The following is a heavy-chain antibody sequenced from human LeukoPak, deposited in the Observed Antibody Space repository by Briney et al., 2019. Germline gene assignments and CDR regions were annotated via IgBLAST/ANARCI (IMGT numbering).Heavy chain of an antibody. CDR3: ARAQVRGVKNWFDP. Sequence: GGSVKVSCKASGYTFTSYGISWVRRAPGQGLEWMGWISAYNGNTNYAQKLQGRVTMTTDTSTSTAYMELRSLRSDDTAVYYCARAQVRGVKNWFDPWGQGTLVTVSS. V-gene: IGHV1-18*01. J-gene: IGHJ5*02. D-gene: IGHD3-10*01. CDR1: GYTFTSYG. CDR2: ISAYNGNT.